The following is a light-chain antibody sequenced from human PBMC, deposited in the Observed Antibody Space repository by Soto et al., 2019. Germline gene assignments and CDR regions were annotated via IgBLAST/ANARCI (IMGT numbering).Light chain of an antibody. CDR1: QTVISSY. CDR3: LQYGGTTRD. Sequence: EIVLTQSPGTLSLSPGERATLSCRASQTVISSYLAWYQQKPGQAPRLLIFGASSRATGIPDRFSGSGSGTDFTLTISGLEPGDFALYYCLQYGGTTRDFGQGTKLEI. CDR2: GAS. V-gene: IGKV3-20*01. J-gene: IGKJ2*01.